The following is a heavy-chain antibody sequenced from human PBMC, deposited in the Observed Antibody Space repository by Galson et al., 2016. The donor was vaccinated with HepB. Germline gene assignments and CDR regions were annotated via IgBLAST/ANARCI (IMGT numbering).Heavy chain of an antibody. CDR2: IDIAGDT. D-gene: IGHD6-19*01. CDR1: GFILSNYD. J-gene: IGHJ4*02. V-gene: IGHV3-13*01. Sequence: SLRHSCAASGFILSNYDMHWVRQVAGKGLEWVSCIDIAGDTYYPDSVKGRFTISRENAKSTVYLQINSLRAEDTAVYYCVRGVAGCDYWGQGTQATVSS. CDR3: VRGVAGCDY.